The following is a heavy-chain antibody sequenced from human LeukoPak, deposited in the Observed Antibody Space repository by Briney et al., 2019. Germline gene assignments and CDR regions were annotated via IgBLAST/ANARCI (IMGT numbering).Heavy chain of an antibody. V-gene: IGHV3-23*01. Sequence: HPGGSLRLSRSPFALTSRRYGMSWVRKAPGKGLEWVSAISGSGGRTYYAASVKGRLTMSRDNSKNTLYLQMNSLRAEDPAVPFCAKEGYCSGGSCYSPNWFDPWGQGTLVTVSS. CDR1: ALTSRRYG. D-gene: IGHD2-15*01. CDR3: AKEGYCSGGSCYSPNWFDP. CDR2: ISGSGGRT. J-gene: IGHJ5*02.